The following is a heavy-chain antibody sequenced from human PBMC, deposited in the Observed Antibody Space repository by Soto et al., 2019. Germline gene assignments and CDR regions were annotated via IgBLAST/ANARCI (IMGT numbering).Heavy chain of an antibody. CDR3: ARVGGTMVRGVIITLPDYYYYGMDV. CDR1: GGTFSSYA. V-gene: IGHV1-69*13. Sequence: WASVKVSCKASGGTFSSYAISWVRQAPGQGLEWMGGIIPIFGTANYAQKFQGRVTITADESTSTAYMELSSLRSEDTAVYYCARVGGTMVRGVIITLPDYYYYGMDVWGQGTTVTVSS. J-gene: IGHJ6*02. CDR2: IIPIFGTA. D-gene: IGHD3-10*01.